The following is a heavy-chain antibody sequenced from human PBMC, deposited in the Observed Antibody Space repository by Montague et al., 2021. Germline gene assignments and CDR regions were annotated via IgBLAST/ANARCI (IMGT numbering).Heavy chain of an antibody. J-gene: IGHJ4*02. V-gene: IGHV3-7*01. Sequence: SLRLSCAASGFIFNNSYMAWIRQAPGKGLEWVANMNPDGSGRYYVDSVRGRFTISRDNAKNSLFLQMSSLRVEDTAVYYCARDPFFGAVDYWGQGTLVTASS. D-gene: IGHD2/OR15-2a*01. CDR1: GFIFNNSY. CDR2: MNPDGSGR. CDR3: ARDPFFGAVDY.